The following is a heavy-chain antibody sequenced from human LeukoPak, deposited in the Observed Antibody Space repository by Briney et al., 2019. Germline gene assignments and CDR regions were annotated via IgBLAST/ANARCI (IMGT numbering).Heavy chain of an antibody. CDR2: INPNSGGT. J-gene: IGHJ4*02. D-gene: IGHD3-22*01. CDR1: GYTFAGYY. V-gene: IGHV1-2*06. CDR3: ARALGRDPGARLYYYDSSGMGRFDY. Sequence: ASVKVSCKASGYTFAGYYMHWVRQAPGQGLEWMGRINPNSGGTNYAQKFQGRVTMTRDTSISTAYMELSRLRSDDTAVYYCARALGRDPGARLYYYDSSGMGRFDYWGQGTLVTVSS.